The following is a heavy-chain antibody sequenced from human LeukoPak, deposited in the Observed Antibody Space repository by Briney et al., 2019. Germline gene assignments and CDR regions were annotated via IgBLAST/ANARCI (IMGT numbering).Heavy chain of an antibody. CDR1: GGSISSYY. Sequence: SETLSLTCTVSGGSISSYYWSWIRQPAGKGLEWIGRIYTSGSTNYNPSLKSRVTMSVDTSKNQFSLQPNSVTPEDTAVYYCARRGPAGSSSSGMDVWGQGTTVTVSS. D-gene: IGHD6-6*01. CDR2: IYTSGST. J-gene: IGHJ6*02. CDR3: ARRGPAGSSSSGMDV. V-gene: IGHV4-4*07.